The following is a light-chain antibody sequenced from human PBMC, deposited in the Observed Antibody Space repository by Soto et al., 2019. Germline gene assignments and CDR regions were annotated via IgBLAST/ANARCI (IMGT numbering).Light chain of an antibody. CDR1: RTNFGAGYA. CDR2: GNS. V-gene: IGLV1-40*01. CDR3: QTYNSTLTGYV. J-gene: IGLJ1*01. Sequence: CVRKQAPAGSAAPGERVAISCTGNRTNFGAGYAAHWSQPLPGTAPKLLIYGNSTRPSGLPDRSSGSKSGTSPSLAITGLQAEDESNYSSQTYNSTLTGYVFVPATKVTV.